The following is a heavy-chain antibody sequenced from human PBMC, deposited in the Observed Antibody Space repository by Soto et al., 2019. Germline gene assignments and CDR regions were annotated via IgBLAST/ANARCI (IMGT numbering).Heavy chain of an antibody. Sequence: QVQLVESGGGVVQPGRSLRLSCAASGFTFSSYAMHWVRQAPGKGLEWVAVISYDGSNKYYADSVKGRFTISRDNSKNPLYRQMNSLRAEDTGVYYCAREATVSFDYWGQGTLVTVSS. CDR2: ISYDGSNK. V-gene: IGHV3-30-3*01. J-gene: IGHJ4*02. CDR3: AREATVSFDY. D-gene: IGHD4-4*01. CDR1: GFTFSSYA.